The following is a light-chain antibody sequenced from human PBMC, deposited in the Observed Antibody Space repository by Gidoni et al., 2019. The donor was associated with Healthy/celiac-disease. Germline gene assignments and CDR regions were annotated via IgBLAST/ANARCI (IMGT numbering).Light chain of an antibody. CDR1: QDISNY. V-gene: IGKV1-33*01. J-gene: IGKJ4*01. CDR2: DAS. CDR3: QQYDNLPPLT. Sequence: DIQMTQSPSSLSASEGDRVTITCQASQDISNYLNWYQQKPGKAPKLLIYDASNLETGVPSRFSGSGSGTDFTFTISSLQPEDIATYYCQQYDNLPPLTFGGGTKVEIK.